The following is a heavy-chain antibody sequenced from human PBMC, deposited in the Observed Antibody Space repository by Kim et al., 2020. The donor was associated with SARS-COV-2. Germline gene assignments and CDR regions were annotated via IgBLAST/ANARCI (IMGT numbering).Heavy chain of an antibody. CDR2: GGSI. J-gene: IGHJ4*02. D-gene: IGHD3-16*01. V-gene: IGHV1-46*01. Sequence: GGSISYAQKCQGRVTLPRDTSTSTVFLELSSLRSEDTAVYYCATEYSDLGYWGQGTLVTVSS. CDR3: ATEYSDLGY.